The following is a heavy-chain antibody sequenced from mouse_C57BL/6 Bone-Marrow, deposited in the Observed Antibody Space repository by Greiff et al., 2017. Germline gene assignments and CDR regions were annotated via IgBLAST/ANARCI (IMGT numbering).Heavy chain of an antibody. J-gene: IGHJ4*01. V-gene: IGHV14-4*01. CDR1: GFNIKDDY. CDR3: TSYLLRGAMDY. Sequence: EVQLQQSGAELVRPGASVKLSCTASGFNIKDDYMHWVKQRPEQGLEWIGWIDPENGDTEYASKFQGKATITADTSSNTAYLQLSSLTSEDTAVYYCTSYLLRGAMDYWGQGTSVTVSS. CDR2: IDPENGDT. D-gene: IGHD2-1*01.